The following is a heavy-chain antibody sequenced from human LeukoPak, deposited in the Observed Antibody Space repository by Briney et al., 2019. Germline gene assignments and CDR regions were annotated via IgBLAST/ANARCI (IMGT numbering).Heavy chain of an antibody. D-gene: IGHD6-13*01. CDR2: INHSGST. V-gene: IGHV4-34*01. Sequence: SETLSLTCTVYGGSFSGYYWSWVRQPPGKGLEWIGEINHSGSTNYNPSLKSRVTISVDTSKNQFSLKLSSVTAADTAVYYCARTTEAHSWRTRYYDYYMDVWGKGTTVTVSS. CDR3: ARTTEAHSWRTRYYDYYMDV. CDR1: GGSFSGYY. J-gene: IGHJ6*03.